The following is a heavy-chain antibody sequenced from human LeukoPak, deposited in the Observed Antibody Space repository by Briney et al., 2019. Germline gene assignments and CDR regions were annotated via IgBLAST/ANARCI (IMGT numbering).Heavy chain of an antibody. V-gene: IGHV1-69*04. D-gene: IGHD6-19*01. CDR3: ARDKAGSGWYYYGMDV. Sequence: SVKVSCKASGGTFSSYAISWLRQAPGQGLEWMGRIIPILGIANYAQKFQGRVTITADKSTSTAYMELSSLRSEDTAVYYCARDKAGSGWYYYGMDVWGQGTTVTVSS. CDR2: IIPILGIA. CDR1: GGTFSSYA. J-gene: IGHJ6*02.